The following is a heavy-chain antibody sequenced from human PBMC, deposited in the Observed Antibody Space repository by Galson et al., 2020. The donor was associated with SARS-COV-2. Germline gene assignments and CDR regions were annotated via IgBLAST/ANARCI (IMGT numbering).Heavy chain of an antibody. CDR2: IKTDGSER. D-gene: IGHD2-8*01. V-gene: IGHV3-7*01. J-gene: IGHJ4*02. Sequence: GESLKISCAASGFTFSSHWMSWVRQAPGKGLEWVANIKTDGSERFYVDSVKGRFTISRDNAKNSLYLEMNYLRAEDTAVYYCARNGRTGDYWGQGSLVTVSS. CDR1: GFTFSSHW. CDR3: ARNGRTGDY.